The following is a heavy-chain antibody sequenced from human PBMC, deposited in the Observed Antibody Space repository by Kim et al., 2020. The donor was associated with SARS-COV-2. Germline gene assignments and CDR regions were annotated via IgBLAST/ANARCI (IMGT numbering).Heavy chain of an antibody. CDR1: GFTFSNYN. CDR3: AGDMQALLYGSGNYFPFDY. CDR2: IWYDGTNK. V-gene: IGHV3-33*01. J-gene: IGHJ4*02. Sequence: GGSLRLSCAASGFTFSNYNIHWVRQAPGKGLEWVAVIWYDGTNKFYADSVKGRFSVSRDNSKNTLYPQMNSLRAEDTAVYYCAGDMQALLYGSGNYFPFDYWGQGTLVTVSA. D-gene: IGHD3-10*01.